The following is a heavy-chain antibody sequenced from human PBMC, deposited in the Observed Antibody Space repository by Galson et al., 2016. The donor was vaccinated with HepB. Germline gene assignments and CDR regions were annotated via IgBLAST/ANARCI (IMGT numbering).Heavy chain of an antibody. J-gene: IGHJ6*02. D-gene: IGHD5-18*01. CDR2: IRTNGNNYAT. Sequence: SLRLSCAASGFTFSDSPLHWVRQASGKGLEWVGRIRTNGNNYATAYAASVNGRFTISRDDSKNTAYLQMNSLKTEDTAVYYCSKPGTDSYGLYHYSYAMDVWGQGTTVTVSS. CDR3: SKPGTDSYGLYHYSYAMDV. V-gene: IGHV3-73*01. CDR1: GFTFSDSP.